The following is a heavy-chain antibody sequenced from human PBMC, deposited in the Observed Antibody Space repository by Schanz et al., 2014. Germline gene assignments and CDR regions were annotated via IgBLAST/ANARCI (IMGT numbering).Heavy chain of an antibody. V-gene: IGHV1-69*04. CDR2: IIPVVGMT. J-gene: IGHJ5*01. D-gene: IGHD2-2*01. CDR1: GYTFSSYG. CDR3: ARDVVVEPAALMINSASNWFDS. Sequence: QVQLVQSGAEVKKPGASVKVSCKASGYTFSSYGITWVRQAPGHGLEWMGRIIPVVGMTNYAQRFHGRVTLYADTSKTTAYMELSSLRYDDTAVYYCARDVVVEPAALMINSASNWFDSWGQGILLTVSS.